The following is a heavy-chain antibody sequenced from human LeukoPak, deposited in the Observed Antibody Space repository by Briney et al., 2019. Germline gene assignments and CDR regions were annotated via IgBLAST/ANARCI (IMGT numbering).Heavy chain of an antibody. V-gene: IGHV4-59*10. D-gene: IGHD3-10*01. CDR2: IYTSGST. CDR1: GGSFSGYY. CDR3: ARYGSAEDYYYYYYMDV. Sequence: SEALSLTCAVYGGSFSGYYWSWIRQPPGKGLEWIGRIYTSGSTNYNPSLKSRVTISVDTSKNQFSLKLSSVTAADTAVYYCARYGSAEDYYYYYYMDVWGKGTTVTISS. J-gene: IGHJ6*03.